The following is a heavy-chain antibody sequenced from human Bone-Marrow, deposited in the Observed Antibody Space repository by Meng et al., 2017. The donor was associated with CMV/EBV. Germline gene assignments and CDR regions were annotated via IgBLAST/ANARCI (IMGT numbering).Heavy chain of an antibody. V-gene: IGHV3-9*01. CDR2: ISWNSGSI. Sequence: LKISCAASGFTFDDYAMHWVRQAPGKGLEWVSGISWNSGSIGYADSVKGRFTISRDNAKNSLYLQMNSLRAEDTALYYCAKAQSPLGYCSSTSCYLGLLPDYWGQGTLVTVSS. D-gene: IGHD2-2*01. CDR3: AKAQSPLGYCSSTSCYLGLLPDY. CDR1: GFTFDDYA. J-gene: IGHJ4*02.